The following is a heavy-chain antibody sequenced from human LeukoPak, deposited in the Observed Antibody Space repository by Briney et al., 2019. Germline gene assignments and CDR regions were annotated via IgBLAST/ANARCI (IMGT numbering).Heavy chain of an antibody. CDR3: ARDSPGVVPAAMGYFDY. J-gene: IGHJ4*02. CDR1: GFTFSSYA. CDR2: ISYDGSNK. V-gene: IGHV3-30-3*01. Sequence: PGGSLRLSCAASGFTFSSYAMHWVRQAPGKGLEWVAVISYDGSNKYYADSVKGRFTISRDNSKNTLYLQMNSLRAEDTAVYYCARDSPGVVPAAMGYFDYWGQGTLVTVSS. D-gene: IGHD2-2*01.